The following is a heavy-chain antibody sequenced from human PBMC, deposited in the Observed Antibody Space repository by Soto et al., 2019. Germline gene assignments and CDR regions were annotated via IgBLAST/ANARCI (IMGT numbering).Heavy chain of an antibody. CDR1: GGSFSPYY. D-gene: IGHD3-3*01. J-gene: IGHJ4*02. CDR2: VNHSGST. CDR3: ARATAPVLQSLEWSTIVPLYFDL. Sequence: QVQLQQWGAGLLKPSETLSLTCAVYGGSFSPYYWSWFRQPRGKGLEWIGEVNHSGSTNSNPSLKRRVSISLDTSKNQFSLNLSSVTAADAAVYYCARATAPVLQSLEWSTIVPLYFDLWGQGTLITVSS. V-gene: IGHV4-34*02.